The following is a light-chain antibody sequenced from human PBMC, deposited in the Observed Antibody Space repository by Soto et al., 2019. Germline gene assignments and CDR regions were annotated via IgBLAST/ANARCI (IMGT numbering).Light chain of an antibody. CDR1: QSISSY. V-gene: IGKV1-39*01. CDR3: QQSYSTPYT. CDR2: AAS. Sequence: DIQMTQSPSSLSASVGDRVTITCRASQSISSYLNWYQQKPWKASKLLIYAASSLQSVVPSRFSGSGSGTDFTLTISSLQPEDFATYYCQQSYSTPYTFGQGTKLEIK. J-gene: IGKJ2*01.